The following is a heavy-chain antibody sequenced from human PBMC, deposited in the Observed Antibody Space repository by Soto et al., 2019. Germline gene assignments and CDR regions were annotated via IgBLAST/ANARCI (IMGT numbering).Heavy chain of an antibody. CDR2: ISGSGDST. J-gene: IGHJ4*02. D-gene: IGHD1-26*01. Sequence: GGSLRLSCAASGFTFSSYAMRWVRQAPGKGLEWVSAISGSGDSTYYADSVKGRFTISRDNSKNTLYLQMNSLRAEDTAVYYCARRGSGSYYDYWGQGSLVTVSS. CDR1: GFTFSSYA. CDR3: ARRGSGSYYDY. V-gene: IGHV3-23*01.